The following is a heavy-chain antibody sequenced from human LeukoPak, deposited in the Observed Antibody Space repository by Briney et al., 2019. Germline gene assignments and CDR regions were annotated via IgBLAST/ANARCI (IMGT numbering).Heavy chain of an antibody. CDR2: ISGSGGST. V-gene: IGHV3-23*01. CDR3: ARADDYGDFTFDY. D-gene: IGHD4-17*01. J-gene: IGHJ4*02. CDR1: GFTFSSYA. Sequence: GGSLRLSCAASGFTFSSYAMSWVRQAPGKGLEWVSAISGSGGSTYYADSVKGRFTISRDNSKNTLYLQMNSLRAEDTAVYYCARADDYGDFTFDYWGQGTLVTVSS.